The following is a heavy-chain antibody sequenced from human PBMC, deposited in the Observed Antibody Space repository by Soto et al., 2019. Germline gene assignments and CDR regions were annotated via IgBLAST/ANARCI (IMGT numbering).Heavy chain of an antibody. CDR2: IYYSGST. V-gene: IGHV4-31*03. CDR3: ARDNVRISRRTHGMDV. D-gene: IGHD6-13*01. J-gene: IGHJ6*02. CDR1: GGSISSGGYY. Sequence: QVQLQESGPGLVKPSQTLSLTCTVSGGSISSGGYYWSWIRQHPGKGLEWIGYIYYSGSTYYNPSLKMRVTRSVGTSKNQFSLKLSSVTAAATAVYYCARDNVRISRRTHGMDVWGQGTTVTVSS.